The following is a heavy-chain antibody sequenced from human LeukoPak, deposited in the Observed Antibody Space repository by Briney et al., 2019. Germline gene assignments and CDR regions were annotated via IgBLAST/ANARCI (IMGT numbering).Heavy chain of an antibody. V-gene: IGHV3-23*01. D-gene: IGHD1-1*01. CDR1: GFTFSSLA. CDR2: IRSNGDTT. Sequence: GGSLRLSCTASGFTFSSLAMTWVRQAPGKGLEWVSTIRSNGDTTYNADSVKGRFTISRDYSKNTLYLELNSLRVEDTATFYCAKGQELDDGVFDSWGQGTMVTVSS. CDR3: AKGQELDDGVFDS. J-gene: IGHJ4*02.